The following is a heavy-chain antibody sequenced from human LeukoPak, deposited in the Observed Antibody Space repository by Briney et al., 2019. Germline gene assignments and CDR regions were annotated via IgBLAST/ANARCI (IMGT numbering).Heavy chain of an antibody. D-gene: IGHD2-21*01. V-gene: IGHV3-74*01. CDR1: GXTFXSXX. CDR3: ATGGGAEAFDI. J-gene: IGHJ3*02. Sequence: PAGGSLRLSCAASGXTFXSXXXXXVXQXPGXXLXWVSRINSDGSSTSYADSVKGRFTISRDNAKNTLYLQMNSLRAEDTAVYYCATGGGAEAFDIWGQGTMVTVSS. CDR2: INSDGSST.